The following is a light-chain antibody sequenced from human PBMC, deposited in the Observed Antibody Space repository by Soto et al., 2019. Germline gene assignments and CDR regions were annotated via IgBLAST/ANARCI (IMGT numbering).Light chain of an antibody. J-gene: IGKJ1*01. CDR2: GTS. Sequence: EIVLTPSPDTLSLSPVEIATLSCMASQSVDSSFVAWFQQKPGQAPRLLIFGTSSRATGIPDRFSGSGSGTDFTLTINRLEPEDFAVYYCQQYGGSPRTCGQGTKVDIK. CDR3: QQYGGSPRT. CDR1: QSVDSSF. V-gene: IGKV3-20*01.